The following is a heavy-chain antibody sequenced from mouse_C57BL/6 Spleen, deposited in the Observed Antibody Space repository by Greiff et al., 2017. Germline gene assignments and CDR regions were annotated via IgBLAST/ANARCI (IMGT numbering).Heavy chain of an antibody. CDR3: ARGEAGTDFDY. V-gene: IGHV1-61*01. D-gene: IGHD4-1*01. Sequence: VQLQQPGAELVRPGSSVKLSCKASGYTFTSYWMDWVKQRPGQGLEWIGNIYPSDSETHYNQKFKDKATLTVDKSSSTAYMQLSSLTSEDSAVYYCARGEAGTDFDYWGQGTTLTVSS. CDR2: IYPSDSET. CDR1: GYTFTSYW. J-gene: IGHJ2*01.